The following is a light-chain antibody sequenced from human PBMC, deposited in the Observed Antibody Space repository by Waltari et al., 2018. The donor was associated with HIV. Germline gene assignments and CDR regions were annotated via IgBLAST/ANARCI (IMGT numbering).Light chain of an antibody. CDR3: QSYDSTTWV. CDR1: SGTIANNY. J-gene: IGLJ3*02. Sequence: NFMLTQPHSVSESPGKTVTISCTRTSGTIANNYVQWYQQRPGSAPTNVISEDNQRPPGVPDRFSGSIDRSSNSASLTSSGLKTEDEADYYCQSYDSTTWVFGGGTKLTVL. CDR2: EDN. V-gene: IGLV6-57*03.